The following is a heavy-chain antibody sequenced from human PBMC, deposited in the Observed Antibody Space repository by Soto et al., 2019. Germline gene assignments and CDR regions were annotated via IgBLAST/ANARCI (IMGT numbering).Heavy chain of an antibody. Sequence: TSETLSLTCTVSGGSISSSSSYWGWIRQPPGKGLEWVGSIYYLGNTYYNPSLGSRVTISVDTSKTQFSLKLRSVTAADTAVYYCARAEGGWFGEKERNWFDPWGQGTLVTVSS. J-gene: IGHJ5*02. CDR2: IYYLGNT. CDR3: ARAEGGWFGEKERNWFDP. CDR1: GGSISSSSSY. D-gene: IGHD3-10*01. V-gene: IGHV4-39*01.